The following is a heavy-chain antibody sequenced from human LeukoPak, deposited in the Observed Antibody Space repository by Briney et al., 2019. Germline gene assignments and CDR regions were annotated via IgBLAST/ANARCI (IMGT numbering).Heavy chain of an antibody. Sequence: ASETLSLTCAVYGGSFSSYYWNWIRQPPGKGLEWIGEINHSGSTNYNPSLKSRVTISVDTSKDQFSLKLSSVTAADTAVYYCARLYGSGSYYIGWGQGTLVTVSS. V-gene: IGHV4-34*01. CDR2: INHSGST. CDR3: ARLYGSGSYYIG. CDR1: GGSFSSYY. J-gene: IGHJ4*02. D-gene: IGHD3-10*01.